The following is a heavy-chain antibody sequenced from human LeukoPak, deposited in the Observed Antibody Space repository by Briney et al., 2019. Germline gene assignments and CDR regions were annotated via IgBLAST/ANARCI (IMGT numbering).Heavy chain of an antibody. Sequence: SETLSLTCAVSGYSISSGYYWGWIRQPPGKGLEWIGSIYHSGSTYYNPSLKSRVAISVDTSKNQFSLKLSSVTAADTAVYYCAKNIGIAVAGNDYWGQGTLVTVSS. CDR1: GYSISSGYY. CDR2: IYHSGST. CDR3: AKNIGIAVAGNDY. J-gene: IGHJ4*02. V-gene: IGHV4-38-2*01. D-gene: IGHD6-19*01.